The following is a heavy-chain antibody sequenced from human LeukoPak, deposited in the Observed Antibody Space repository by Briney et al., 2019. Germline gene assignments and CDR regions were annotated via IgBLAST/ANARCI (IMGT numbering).Heavy chain of an antibody. CDR1: GFNFSPYG. CDR3: ARDPYYYSSGSYGDY. D-gene: IGHD3-10*01. V-gene: IGHV3-30*03. CDR2: ISYDGSNK. J-gene: IGHJ4*02. Sequence: GGSLRLSCAASGFNFSPYGMHWVRQPPGKGLEWVALISYDGSNKYFADSVKGRFTISRDNSENKLYLQMNSLRPEDTAVYYCARDPYYYSSGSYGDYWGQGTLVTVSS.